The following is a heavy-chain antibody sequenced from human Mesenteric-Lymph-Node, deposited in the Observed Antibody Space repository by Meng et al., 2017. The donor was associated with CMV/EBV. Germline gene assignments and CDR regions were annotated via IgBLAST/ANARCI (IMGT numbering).Heavy chain of an antibody. CDR2: IYRDGST. J-gene: IGHJ4*02. CDR3: ARRPDYGDYVGFLDY. CDR1: GASVGSGTFY. Sequence: SETLSLTCTVSGASVGSGTFYWNWVRQPPGKGLEWIGYIYRDGSTYFNPSLKGRVTMSMDPTKNQFSLKLSSVTAADTAVYYCARRPDYGDYVGFLDYWGQGTLVTVSS. V-gene: IGHV4-61*01. D-gene: IGHD4-17*01.